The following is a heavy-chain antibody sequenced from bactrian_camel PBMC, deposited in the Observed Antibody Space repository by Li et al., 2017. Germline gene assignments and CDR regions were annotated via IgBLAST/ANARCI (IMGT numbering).Heavy chain of an antibody. V-gene: IGHV3S40*01. D-gene: IGHD7*01. Sequence: DVQLVESGGGLVQPGGSLRLSCASSSVNSDNMAWVRQTPGKGLEWVSCIDSVGGTTYYADSVKDRFTISRDNAKNTLYLHMTNLKTEDTAVYYCATGWTGLQVHVVSGSWGQGTQVTVS. CDR1: SVNSDN. CDR3: ATGWTGLQVHVVSGS. J-gene: IGHJ6*01. CDR2: IDSVGGTT.